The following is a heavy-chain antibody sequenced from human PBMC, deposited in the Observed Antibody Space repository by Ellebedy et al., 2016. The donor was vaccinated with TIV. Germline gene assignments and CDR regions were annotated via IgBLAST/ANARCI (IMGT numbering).Heavy chain of an antibody. CDR3: ARDLRDFGDYSFDY. J-gene: IGHJ4*02. V-gene: IGHV1-46*01. Sequence: AASVKVSCKASGYTFTSYYMHWVRQAPGQGLEWMGIINTSGGSTSYAQKFQGRVTMTRDTTTSTVYMEVSSLRSEDTAVYYGARDLRDFGDYSFDYWGQGTLVTVSS. CDR1: GYTFTSYY. D-gene: IGHD4-17*01. CDR2: INTSGGST.